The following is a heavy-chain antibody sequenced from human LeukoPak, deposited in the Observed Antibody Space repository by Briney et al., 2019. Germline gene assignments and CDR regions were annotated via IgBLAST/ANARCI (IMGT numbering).Heavy chain of an antibody. CDR2: IKEDGSIE. Sequence: PGGSLRLSCAASGFAFSKYWMSWVRQAPGKGLEWVANIKEDGSIEDYADSVKGRSTVSRDNAKNSLYLQMNSLRVEDTAVYYCVSQQLAPPWGQGTLVTVSS. V-gene: IGHV3-7*01. CDR3: VSQQLAPP. D-gene: IGHD5-24*01. J-gene: IGHJ5*02. CDR1: GFAFSKYW.